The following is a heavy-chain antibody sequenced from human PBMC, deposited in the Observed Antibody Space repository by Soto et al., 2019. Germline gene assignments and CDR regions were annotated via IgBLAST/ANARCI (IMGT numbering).Heavy chain of an antibody. CDR1: GFTFSSYS. CDR3: ARDVYSYGDIYFDY. J-gene: IGHJ4*02. Sequence: GGSLRLSCAASGFTFSSYSMNWVRQAPGKGLEWVSSISSSSSYIYYADSVKGRFTISRDNAKNSLYLQMNSLRAEDTAVYYCARDVYSYGDIYFDYWGQGTLVTVSS. D-gene: IGHD5-18*01. CDR2: ISSSSSYI. V-gene: IGHV3-21*01.